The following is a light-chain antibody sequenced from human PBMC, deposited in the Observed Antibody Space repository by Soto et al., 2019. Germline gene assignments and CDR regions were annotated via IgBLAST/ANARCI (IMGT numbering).Light chain of an antibody. CDR2: LNSDGSH. J-gene: IGLJ7*01. CDR3: QTGGTGIPV. Sequence: QPVLTQSPSASASLGASVKLTCTLSSGHSSYAIAWHQQQPEKGPRYLMKLNSDGSHSKGDGIPDRFSGSSSGAERYLTIPSLQSEDEAHYFCQTGGTGIPVFGGGTQLTVL. CDR1: SGHSSYA. V-gene: IGLV4-69*01.